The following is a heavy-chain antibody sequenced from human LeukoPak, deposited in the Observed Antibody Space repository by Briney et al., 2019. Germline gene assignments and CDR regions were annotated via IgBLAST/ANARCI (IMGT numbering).Heavy chain of an antibody. D-gene: IGHD3-22*01. Sequence: SETLSLTCTVSGGSISSYYWSWIRQPPGKGLEWIGYIYYSGSTNYNPSLKSRVTISVDTSKNQFSLKLSSVTAADTAVYYCARVRGTSGYQALDYWGQGTLVTVSS. CDR1: GGSISSYY. J-gene: IGHJ4*02. CDR2: IYYSGST. CDR3: ARVRGTSGYQALDY. V-gene: IGHV4-59*01.